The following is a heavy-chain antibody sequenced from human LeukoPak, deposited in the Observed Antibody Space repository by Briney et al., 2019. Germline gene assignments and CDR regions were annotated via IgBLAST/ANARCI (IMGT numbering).Heavy chain of an antibody. V-gene: IGHV1-18*01. CDR2: ISAYTGKT. CDR3: ARPHRAGWFDP. CDR1: GYTFTNYG. Sequence: GASVKVSCKASGYTFTNYGITWVRQASGQGIEWMGWISAYTGKTNSAQKLQGRVTMTTDTSTSTGYMELRSLRSDDTAVYYCARPHRAGWFDPWGQGTLVTVSS. J-gene: IGHJ5*02. D-gene: IGHD6-13*01.